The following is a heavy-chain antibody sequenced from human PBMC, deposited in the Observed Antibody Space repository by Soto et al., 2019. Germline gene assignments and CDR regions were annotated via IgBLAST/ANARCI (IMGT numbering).Heavy chain of an antibody. J-gene: IGHJ4*02. D-gene: IGHD3-3*01. Sequence: SETLSLTCAVYGGSFSGYYWSWIRQPPGKGLEWIGEINHSGSTNYNPSLKSRVTISVDTSKNQFSLKLSSVTAADTAVYYCARLTYYDFWSGYNFDYWGQGTLVTVSS. CDR2: INHSGST. CDR3: ARLTYYDFWSGYNFDY. V-gene: IGHV4-34*01. CDR1: GGSFSGYY.